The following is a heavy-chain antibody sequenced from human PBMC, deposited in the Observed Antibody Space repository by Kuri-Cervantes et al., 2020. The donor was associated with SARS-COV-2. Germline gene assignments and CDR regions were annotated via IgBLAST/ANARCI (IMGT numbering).Heavy chain of an antibody. D-gene: IGHD1-26*01. CDR2: INWNGVRT. CDR1: GFTFSSYE. J-gene: IGHJ4*02. Sequence: GESLKISCAASGFTFSSYEMNWVRQAPGKGLEWVSGINWNGVRTGYTDSVKGRFTISRDNAKNSLYLQMNSLRAEDTAFYYCARAGTSGSYLGYWGQGTLVTVSS. V-gene: IGHV3-20*04. CDR3: ARAGTSGSYLGY.